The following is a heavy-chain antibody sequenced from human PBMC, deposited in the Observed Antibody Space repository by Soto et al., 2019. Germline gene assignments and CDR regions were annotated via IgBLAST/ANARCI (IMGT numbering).Heavy chain of an antibody. Sequence: QVQLQESGPGLAKPSETLSLTCTVSGGSISNSVYSWGWVRQSPEKGLEYIGSISYSGNAYYNPSLKGRVTMSVDASTNQFSLRLSSLTVADWAMYYCARRDWYFGLWGRGTLVTVSS. CDR2: ISYSGNA. CDR3: ARRDWYFGL. CDR1: GGSISNSVYS. V-gene: IGHV4-39*01. J-gene: IGHJ2*01.